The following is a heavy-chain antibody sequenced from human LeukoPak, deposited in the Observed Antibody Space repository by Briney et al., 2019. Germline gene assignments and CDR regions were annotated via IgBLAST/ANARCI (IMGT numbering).Heavy chain of an antibody. Sequence: GASVKVSCKASGGTFSSYAISWVRQAPGQGLEWMGGIIPIFGTANYAQKFQGRVTITTDESTSTAYMELSSLRSEDTAMYYCATGSHIQPYQLLPYYFDYWGQGTLVTVSS. CDR2: IIPIFGTA. V-gene: IGHV1-69*05. J-gene: IGHJ4*02. CDR1: GGTFSSYA. D-gene: IGHD2-2*01. CDR3: ATGSHIQPYQLLPYYFDY.